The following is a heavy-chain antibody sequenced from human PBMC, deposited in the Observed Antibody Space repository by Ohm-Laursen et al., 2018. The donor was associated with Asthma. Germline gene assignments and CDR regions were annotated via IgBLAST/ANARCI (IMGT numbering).Heavy chain of an antibody. CDR1: AYSLTSYG. J-gene: IGHJ4*02. CDR2: ISAYNGNT. V-gene: IGHV1-18*01. CDR3: ARESRRTSDY. Sequence: SSVKVSCKPSAYSLTSYGISWVRQAPGQGLEWMGWISAYNGNTNYAQKLQGRVTMTTDTSTSTAYMELRSLRSDDTAVYYCARESRRTSDYWGQGTLVTVSS. D-gene: IGHD1-14*01.